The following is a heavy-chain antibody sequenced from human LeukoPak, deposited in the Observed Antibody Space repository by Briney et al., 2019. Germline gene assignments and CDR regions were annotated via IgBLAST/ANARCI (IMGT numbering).Heavy chain of an antibody. D-gene: IGHD5-24*01. J-gene: IGHJ6*02. Sequence: PSETLSLTCAVYGGSFSGYYWSWIRQPPGKGLEWIGEINHSGSTNYNPSLKSRVTISVDTSKNQFSLKLSSVTAAGTAVYYCARVRWYGMDVWGQGTTVTVSS. CDR1: GGSFSGYY. CDR2: INHSGST. CDR3: ARVRWYGMDV. V-gene: IGHV4-34*01.